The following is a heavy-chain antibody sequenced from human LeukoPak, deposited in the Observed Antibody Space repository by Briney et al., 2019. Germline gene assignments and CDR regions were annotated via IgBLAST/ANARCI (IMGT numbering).Heavy chain of an antibody. D-gene: IGHD6-19*01. Sequence: GGSLRLSCAASGFTFSSYWMSWVRQAPGKGLEWVANIKQDGSEKYYVDSVKGRFTISRDNAKNSLYLQMNSLRAEDTAVYYCARDRSTVAGTFYYYYGMDVWGQGTTVAVSS. J-gene: IGHJ6*02. CDR2: IKQDGSEK. V-gene: IGHV3-7*01. CDR1: GFTFSSYW. CDR3: ARDRSTVAGTFYYYYGMDV.